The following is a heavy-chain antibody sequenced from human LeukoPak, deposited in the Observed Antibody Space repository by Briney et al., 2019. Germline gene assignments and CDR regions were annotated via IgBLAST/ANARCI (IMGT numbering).Heavy chain of an antibody. V-gene: IGHV3-7*01. CDR3: ASQYQLCRDAFDI. D-gene: IGHD2-2*01. CDR2: IKQDGSEK. J-gene: IGHJ3*02. Sequence: GGSLRLSCAASGFTFSSYWMSWVRQAPGKGLEWVANIKQDGSEKYYVDSVKGRFTISRDNAKNSLYLQMNSLRAEDTAVYYCASQYQLCRDAFDIWGQGTMVTVSS. CDR1: GFTFSSYW.